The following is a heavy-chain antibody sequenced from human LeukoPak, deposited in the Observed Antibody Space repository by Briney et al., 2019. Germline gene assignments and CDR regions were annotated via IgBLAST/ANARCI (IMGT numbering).Heavy chain of an antibody. V-gene: IGHV1-2*02. Sequence: GASVKVSCKASGYTFTGYYMHWVRQAPGQGLEWMGWINPNSGGTNYAQKFQGRVTMTRDTSISTAYMELRSLRSDDTAVYYCARDQFQPYYYDSSGYLDAFDIWGQGTMVTVSS. J-gene: IGHJ3*02. CDR3: ARDQFQPYYYDSSGYLDAFDI. CDR1: GYTFTGYY. D-gene: IGHD3-22*01. CDR2: INPNSGGT.